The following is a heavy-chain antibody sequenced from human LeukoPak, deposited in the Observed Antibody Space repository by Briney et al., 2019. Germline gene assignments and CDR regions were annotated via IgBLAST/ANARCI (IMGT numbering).Heavy chain of an antibody. J-gene: IGHJ4*02. D-gene: IGHD2-21*01. V-gene: IGHV3-23*01. CDR1: GFTFSSYA. CDR3: AKISEFWETCGGDCYADY. CDR2: ISGSGGST. Sequence: GGSLRLSCAASGFTFSSYAMSWVRQAPGKGLEWVSAISGSGGSTYYPDSVKGRFTIYRDNSKNALYLQMNSLRAEDTAVYYCAKISEFWETCGGDCYADYWGQGTLVTVSS.